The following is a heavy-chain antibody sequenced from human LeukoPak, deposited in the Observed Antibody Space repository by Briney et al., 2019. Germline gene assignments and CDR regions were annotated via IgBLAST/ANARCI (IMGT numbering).Heavy chain of an antibody. CDR3: ARAGYGSGSYYDY. CDR2: IYHSGST. D-gene: IGHD3-10*01. J-gene: IGHJ4*02. V-gene: IGHV4-30-2*01. Sequence: SHTLSLPCSVSGGSISCGGYYCRWIPRPPRKGLEWIGYIYHSGSTYYNPSLKSRVTISVDRSKNQFSLKLSSVTAADTAVYYCARAGYGSGSYYDYWGQGTLVTVSS. CDR1: GGSISCGGYY.